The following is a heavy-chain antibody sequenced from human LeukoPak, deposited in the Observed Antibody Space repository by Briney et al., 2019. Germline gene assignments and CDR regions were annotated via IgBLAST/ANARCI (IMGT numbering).Heavy chain of an antibody. V-gene: IGHV1-46*01. CDR1: GYTLTGYY. Sequence: ASVKVSCKASGYTLTGYYMHWVRQAPGQGLEWMGIINPSGGRTSYAQKFQGRGTMTRDTSPSTVYMVLSSLRSEDTAVYYCARVEIVGWPTDETGLDYYYYYGMDVWGQGTTVTVSS. CDR3: ARVEIVGWPTDETGLDYYYYYGMDV. D-gene: IGHD2-2*03. J-gene: IGHJ6*02. CDR2: INPSGGRT.